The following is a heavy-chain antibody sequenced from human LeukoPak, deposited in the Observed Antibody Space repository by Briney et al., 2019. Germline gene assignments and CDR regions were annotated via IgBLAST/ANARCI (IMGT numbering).Heavy chain of an antibody. CDR2: VWYRGNNK. Sequence: GGSLRLSCAASGFTFSTSGMHWVRQAPGKGLEWVAVVWYRGNNKYYADSVKGRFTISRDNSKNTLYLQMNSLGAEDTAVYYCAKVKYYYDSSGYFDYWGQGTLVTVSS. CDR1: GFTFSTSG. D-gene: IGHD3-22*01. V-gene: IGHV3-33*06. CDR3: AKVKYYYDSSGYFDY. J-gene: IGHJ4*02.